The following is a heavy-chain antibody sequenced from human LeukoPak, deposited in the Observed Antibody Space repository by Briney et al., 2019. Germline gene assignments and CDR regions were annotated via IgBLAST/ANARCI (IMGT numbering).Heavy chain of an antibody. Sequence: GGSLRLSCAASGFTFSSYSMNWVRQAPGKGLEWVSSISSSSGYIYYADSVKGRFTISRDNAKNSLYLQMNSLRAEDTAVYYCARAAGADRLDYWGQGTLVTVSS. CDR2: ISSSSGYI. CDR3: ARAAGADRLDY. D-gene: IGHD3-10*01. J-gene: IGHJ4*02. V-gene: IGHV3-21*01. CDR1: GFTFSSYS.